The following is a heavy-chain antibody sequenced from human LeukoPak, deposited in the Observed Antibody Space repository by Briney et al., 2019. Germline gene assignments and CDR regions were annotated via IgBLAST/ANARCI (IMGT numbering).Heavy chain of an antibody. CDR3: ARVTAVAGLGAFDI. CDR1: GGSTSSYY. CDR2: IYYSGST. Sequence: PSETLSLTCTVSGGSTSSYYWSWIRQPPGKGLEWIGYIYYSGSTNYNPSLKSRVTISVDTSKNQFSLKLSSVTAADTAVYYCARVTAVAGLGAFDIWGQGTMVTVSS. J-gene: IGHJ3*02. D-gene: IGHD6-19*01. V-gene: IGHV4-59*01.